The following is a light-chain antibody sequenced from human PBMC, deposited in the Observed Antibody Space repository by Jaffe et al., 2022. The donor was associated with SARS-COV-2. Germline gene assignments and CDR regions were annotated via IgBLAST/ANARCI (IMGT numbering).Light chain of an antibody. J-gene: IGKJ1*01. V-gene: IGKV3-15*01. CDR2: GAS. Sequence: EIVMTQSPATLSVSPGEGATLSCRASQSVRSDLAWYHQKPGQPPRLLIHGASTRATGIPARFSGSGSGTEFTLTISSLQSEDFAVYYCQQYNNWPATFGQGTKVEIK. CDR3: QQYNNWPAT. CDR1: QSVRSD.